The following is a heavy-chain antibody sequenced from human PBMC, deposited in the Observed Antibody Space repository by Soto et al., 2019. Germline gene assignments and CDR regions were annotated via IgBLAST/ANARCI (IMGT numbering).Heavy chain of an antibody. V-gene: IGHV1-69*12. CDR1: GGTFSSYA. D-gene: IGHD2-2*01. Sequence: QVQLVQSGAEVKKPGSSVKVSCKASGGTFSSYAISWVRQAPGQGLEWMGGIIPIFGTANYAQKFQGRVTITAAESTSPAYMELSSLRSEDTAVYYCARNPNIVLVPADTAFALWGRGTLVTVSS. J-gene: IGHJ2*01. CDR3: ARNPNIVLVPADTAFAL. CDR2: IIPIFGTA.